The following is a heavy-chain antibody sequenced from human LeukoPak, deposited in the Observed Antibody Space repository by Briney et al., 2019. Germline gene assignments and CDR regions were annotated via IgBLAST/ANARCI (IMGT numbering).Heavy chain of an antibody. D-gene: IGHD3-16*01. CDR2: IYYTGAT. J-gene: IGHJ4*02. V-gene: IGHV4-39*02. Sequence: SETLSLTCTVSGGSISSSTYYWGWIRQPPGRGLEWIGAIYYTGATYYNPSLRSRVTVSVDTSKNHFSLNLRSVTAADTALYYCASAPRQASIGGLDYWGQGTLVTVSS. CDR1: GGSISSSTYY. CDR3: ASAPRQASIGGLDY.